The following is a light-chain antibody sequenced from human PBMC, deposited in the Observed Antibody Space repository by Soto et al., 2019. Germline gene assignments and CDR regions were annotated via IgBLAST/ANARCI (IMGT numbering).Light chain of an antibody. Sequence: DIQMTQSPSTLSASVGDRVTITCRASQSISNWLAWYQQKPGKAPKLLIYKASSLESGVPSRFSGSGSGTEFTLTISSLQPDDFATYYCQQYNNFLYTFGQGTKTGDQT. J-gene: IGKJ2*01. CDR3: QQYNNFLYT. V-gene: IGKV1-5*03. CDR2: KAS. CDR1: QSISNW.